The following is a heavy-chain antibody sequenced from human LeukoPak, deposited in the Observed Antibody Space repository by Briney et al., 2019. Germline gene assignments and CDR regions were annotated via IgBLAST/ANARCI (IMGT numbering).Heavy chain of an antibody. Sequence: GGSLRLSCAASGSTFDDYAMHWVRQTPGKGLVWVSHIRNDGSSTRYANSVKGRFTISRDNAKNSLYLQMNSLRAEDTAVYYCARDQGFSYYYYYMDVWGKGTTVTVSS. CDR3: ARDQGFSYYYYYMDV. D-gene: IGHD3-3*01. CDR2: IRNDGSST. V-gene: IGHV3-74*01. J-gene: IGHJ6*03. CDR1: GSTFDDYA.